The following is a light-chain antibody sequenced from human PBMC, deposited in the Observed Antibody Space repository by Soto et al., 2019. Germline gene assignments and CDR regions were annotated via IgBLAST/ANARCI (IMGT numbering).Light chain of an antibody. CDR3: QQYGSSRWT. CDR2: GAS. J-gene: IGKJ1*01. CDR1: QSVSSSY. Sequence: EIVLTQSPGTLSLSPGERATLSCRASQSVSSSYLAWYQQNRGQAPRLLIYGASSRAPGIPYRFGGSGSGTDFTLTISRLEPEDFAVYYCQQYGSSRWTFGQGTKVEIK. V-gene: IGKV3-20*01.